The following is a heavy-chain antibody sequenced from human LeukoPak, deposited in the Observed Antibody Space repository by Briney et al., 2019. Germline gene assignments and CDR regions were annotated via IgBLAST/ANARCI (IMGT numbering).Heavy chain of an antibody. J-gene: IGHJ3*02. CDR1: GFTFSNAW. CDR2: ISGSGGST. Sequence: GGSLRLSCAASGFTFSNAWMTWVRQAPGQGLEWVSAISGSGGSTYYADSVKGRFTISRDNSKNTLYLQMNSLRAEDTAVYYCAKDCGSPTGSFDIWGQGTMVTVSS. V-gene: IGHV3-23*01. CDR3: AKDCGSPTGSFDI. D-gene: IGHD1-26*01.